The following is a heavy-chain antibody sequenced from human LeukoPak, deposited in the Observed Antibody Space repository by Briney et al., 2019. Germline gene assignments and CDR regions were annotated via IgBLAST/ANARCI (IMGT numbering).Heavy chain of an antibody. J-gene: IGHJ5*02. V-gene: IGHV4-34*01. Sequence: PSETLSLTCAVSGGSFSAFSWNWIREAPGEGVEWIGEINHGGRTDNKPTLKSRVTISVDTSKSQVSLKLSSVTAADTAVYYCAARRGIAPRTRGSWGEGTLVIVSS. CDR2: INHGGRT. D-gene: IGHD6-6*01. CDR3: AARRGIAPRTRGS. CDR1: GGSFSAFS.